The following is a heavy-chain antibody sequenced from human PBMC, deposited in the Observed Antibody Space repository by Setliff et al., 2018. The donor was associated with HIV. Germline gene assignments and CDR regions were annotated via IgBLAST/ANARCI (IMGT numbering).Heavy chain of an antibody. J-gene: IGHJ5*02. V-gene: IGHV4-34*01. D-gene: IGHD3-10*02. CDR1: GEAFSDYY. CDR3: ARGIIFGHTINWFDP. Sequence: KPSETLSLTCAVYGEAFSDYYWSWIRLPPGKGLEWIGEINHSGSTNYNPSLKSRVTISVDTSKNQFSLKLSSVSAADTAVYYCARGIIFGHTINWFDPWGQGTLVTVSS. CDR2: INHSGST.